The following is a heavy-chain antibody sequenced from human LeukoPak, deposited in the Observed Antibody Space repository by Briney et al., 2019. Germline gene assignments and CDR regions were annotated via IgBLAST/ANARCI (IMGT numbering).Heavy chain of an antibody. V-gene: IGHV4-61*02. Sequence: SETLSLTCTVSGGSISSGSYYWSWIRQPAGKGLEWIGRIYTSGSTNYNPSLQSRVTISVDTSKNQFSLKLSSVTAADTAVYYCARDSLGENWFDPWGLGTLVTVSS. CDR1: GGSISSGSYY. J-gene: IGHJ5*02. CDR3: ARDSLGENWFDP. D-gene: IGHD3-16*01. CDR2: IYTSGST.